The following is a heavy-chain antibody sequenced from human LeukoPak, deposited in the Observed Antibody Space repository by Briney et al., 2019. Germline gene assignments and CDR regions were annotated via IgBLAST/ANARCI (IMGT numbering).Heavy chain of an antibody. V-gene: IGHV1-8*02. CDR1: GYTFTSYD. CDR2: MNPNSGNT. CDR3: ARVRSAGASGSYSAFDI. J-gene: IGHJ3*02. Sequence: ASVKVSCKASGYTFTSYDINWVRQATGQGLEWMGWMNPNSGNTGYAQKFQGRVTMTRNTSISTAYMELSSLRSEDTAVYYCARVRSAGASGSYSAFDIWGQGTMVTVSS. D-gene: IGHD3-10*01.